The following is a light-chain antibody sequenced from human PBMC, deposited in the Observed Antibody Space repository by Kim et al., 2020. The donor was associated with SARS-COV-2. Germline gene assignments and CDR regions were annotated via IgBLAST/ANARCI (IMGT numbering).Light chain of an antibody. CDR1: QDISTH. J-gene: IGKJ2*01. CDR3: QQYDDLPYT. V-gene: IGKV1-33*01. CDR2: DAS. Sequence: SASVGDRVTITGQAGQDISTHLSWFQLKPGKAPKLLIYDASHLETGVPSRFSGSGSGTDYTFTISSLRPEDIATYYCQQYDDLPYTFGQGTKLDI.